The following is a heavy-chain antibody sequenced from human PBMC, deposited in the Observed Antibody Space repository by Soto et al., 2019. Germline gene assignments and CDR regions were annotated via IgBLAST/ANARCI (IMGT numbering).Heavy chain of an antibody. CDR2: ISGSGGST. D-gene: IGHD3-10*01. V-gene: IGHV3-23*01. CDR1: GFTFSSDA. J-gene: IGHJ4*02. CDR3: AKDRITMVRGVIINPSPVDY. Sequence: GGSLRLSCAASGFTFSSDAMSWVRQAPGKGLEWVSAISGSGGSTYYADSVKGRFTISRDNSKNTLYLQMNSLRAEDTAVYYCAKDRITMVRGVIINPSPVDYWGQGTLVTVSS.